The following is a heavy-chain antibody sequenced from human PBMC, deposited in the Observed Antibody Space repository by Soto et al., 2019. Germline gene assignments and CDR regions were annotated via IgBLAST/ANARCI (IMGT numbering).Heavy chain of an antibody. CDR2: ISRDGGTK. D-gene: IGHD2-8*02. CDR3: TGEVASGY. Sequence: QVHLVESGGGVVQPGRSLRLSCAVSGFTVSTYGMHWVRQAPGKGLEWVAVISRDGGTKFYADSVKGRFTISRDNSRNTLFLEMNSLRGDDRAVYYCTGEVASGYWGQGTLVTVSS. CDR1: GFTVSTYG. V-gene: IGHV3-30*03. J-gene: IGHJ4*02.